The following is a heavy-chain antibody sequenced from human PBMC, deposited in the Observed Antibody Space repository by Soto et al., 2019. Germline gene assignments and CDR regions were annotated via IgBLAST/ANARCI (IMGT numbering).Heavy chain of an antibody. Sequence: GGSLRLSCAGSGFTFSSSWMSWVRQAPGKGLEWVANVAPDGSATNYVDSVMGRFTLSRDNAKNSLTLQMNSLGAEDTALYFCARVFDGYDYIDVWGKGTSVTVSS. CDR2: VAPDGSAT. J-gene: IGHJ6*03. CDR3: ARVFDGYDYIDV. D-gene: IGHD3-16*01. CDR1: GFTFSSSW. V-gene: IGHV3-7*01.